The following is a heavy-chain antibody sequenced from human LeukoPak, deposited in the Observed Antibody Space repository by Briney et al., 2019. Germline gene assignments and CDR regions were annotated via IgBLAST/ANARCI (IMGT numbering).Heavy chain of an antibody. CDR1: GGRICRGGYF. D-gene: IGHD3-10*01. CDR3: ARDHVSDAQSGWLDP. Sequence: SETLSLTCAVSGGRICRGGYFWSWIRKPRGKGLEWFGYICHSGSPYYNPSLKSRVTISVQRSKDQFSLKLSCVTDADVAVYYCARDHVSDAQSGWLDPWGRGTLVSVSS. CDR2: ICHSGSP. J-gene: IGHJ5*02. V-gene: IGHV4-30-2*01.